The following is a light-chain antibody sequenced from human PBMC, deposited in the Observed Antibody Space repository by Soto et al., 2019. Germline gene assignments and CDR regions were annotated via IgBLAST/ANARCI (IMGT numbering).Light chain of an antibody. Sequence: DIQMTQSPSTLPASVGDRVIITCRASQSIDSYLAWYQQKPGKAPKLLIYMASSLESGVPSRFSGSGSGTEFTLTITSLQPDDFVTYYCQQYSSYSPWTFGQGTTVEI. V-gene: IGKV1-5*03. CDR2: MAS. J-gene: IGKJ1*01. CDR3: QQYSSYSPWT. CDR1: QSIDSY.